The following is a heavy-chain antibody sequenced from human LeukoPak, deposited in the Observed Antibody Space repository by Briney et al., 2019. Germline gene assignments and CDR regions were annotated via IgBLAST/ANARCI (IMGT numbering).Heavy chain of an antibody. V-gene: IGHV1-8*01. CDR3: ARGKPAAIRGAIWEDYYYYGMDV. J-gene: IGHJ6*02. Sequence: ASVTVSCKASGYTFTSYDINWVRQATGQGLEWMGWMNPNSGNTGYAQKFQGRVTMTRNTSISTAYMELSSLRSEDTAVYYCARGKPAAIRGAIWEDYYYYGMDVWGQGTTVTVSS. CDR1: GYTFTSYD. D-gene: IGHD2-2*02. CDR2: MNPNSGNT.